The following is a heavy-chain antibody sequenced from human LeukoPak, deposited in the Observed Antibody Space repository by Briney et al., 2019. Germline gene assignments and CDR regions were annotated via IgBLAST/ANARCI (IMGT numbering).Heavy chain of an antibody. CDR3: VKATPGDSSGYYYPFRS. CDR2: ISSNGGST. CDR1: GFTFSSYA. J-gene: IGHJ5*02. D-gene: IGHD3-22*01. V-gene: IGHV3-64D*09. Sequence: GGSLRLSCSASGFTFSSYAMHWVRQAPGKGLEYVSAISSNGGSTYYADSVKGRFTISRDNSKNTLYLQMSSLRAEDTAVHYCVKATPGDSSGYYYPFRSWGQATLVTVSS.